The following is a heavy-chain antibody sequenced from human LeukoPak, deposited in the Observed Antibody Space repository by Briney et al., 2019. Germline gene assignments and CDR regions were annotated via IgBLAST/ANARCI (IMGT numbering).Heavy chain of an antibody. V-gene: IGHV3-7*01. CDR2: IKQDGCEE. Sequence: GGSLRLSCAPSGFTFSTYWMTWVRQARGKGLKWVANIKQDGCEEYYVDSVKGRFTISKDNAKNSLYLQMNSLRVGDTAVYYCARHIDWKFDYWGQGTLVTVSS. J-gene: IGHJ4*02. CDR1: GFTFSTYW. CDR3: ARHIDWKFDY. D-gene: IGHD1-1*01.